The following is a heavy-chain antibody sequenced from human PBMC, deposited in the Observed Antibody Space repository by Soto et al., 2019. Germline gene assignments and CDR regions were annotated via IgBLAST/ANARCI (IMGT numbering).Heavy chain of an antibody. V-gene: IGHV3-48*02. D-gene: IGHD2-8*01. CDR2: ISSSSTI. J-gene: IGHJ6*02. CDR1: GFTFSSYG. Sequence: GGSLRLSCAASGFTFSSYGMNWVRQAPGKGLEWVSYISSSSTIYYADSVKGRFTISRDNAKNSLYLQMRRLRDEDTAVYYCARLGNGMDVWGQGTTVTVSS. CDR3: ARLGNGMDV.